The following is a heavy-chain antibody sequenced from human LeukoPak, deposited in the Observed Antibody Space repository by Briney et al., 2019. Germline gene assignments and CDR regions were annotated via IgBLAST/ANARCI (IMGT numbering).Heavy chain of an antibody. Sequence: PGGSLRLSCQASGFTFSDYAMSWVRQAPGKGLEWVSSINPDGGSFFADSVKGRFTISRDDSRSVVYLQMNPLSAEDTAVYYCARSGVATCHYWGQGILVAVSS. CDR2: INPDGGS. J-gene: IGHJ4*02. V-gene: IGHV3-23*01. CDR3: ARSGVATCHY. CDR1: GFTFSDYA. D-gene: IGHD3-10*01.